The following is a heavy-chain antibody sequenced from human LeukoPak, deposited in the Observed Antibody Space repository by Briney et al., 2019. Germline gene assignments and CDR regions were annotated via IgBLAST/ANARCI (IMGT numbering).Heavy chain of an antibody. CDR1: GFTFSSYG. Sequence: GRSLRLSCAASGFTFSSYGMHWVRQAPGKGLEWVAVISYDGSNKYYADSVKGRFTISRDNSKNTLYLQMNSLRAEDTAVYYCARFPSREVGATIEGYWGQGTLVTVSS. CDR3: ARFPSREVGATIEGY. D-gene: IGHD1-26*01. CDR2: ISYDGSNK. V-gene: IGHV3-30*03. J-gene: IGHJ4*02.